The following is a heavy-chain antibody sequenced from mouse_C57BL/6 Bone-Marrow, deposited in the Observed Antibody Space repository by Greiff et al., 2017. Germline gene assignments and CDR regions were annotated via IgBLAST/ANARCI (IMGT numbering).Heavy chain of an antibody. J-gene: IGHJ2*01. CDR3: GRDRGGNGDGNY. D-gene: IGHD4-1*01. V-gene: IGHV1-81*01. CDR1: GYTFTSYG. CDR2: IYPRSGNT. Sequence: QVQLQQSGAELARPGASVKLSCKASGYTFTSYGISWVKQRTGQGLEWIGEIYPRSGNTSYNEKFKGKATLTADKSSSTAYMELRSLTSEEAAVDCCGRDRGGNGDGNYWGQGTTLT.